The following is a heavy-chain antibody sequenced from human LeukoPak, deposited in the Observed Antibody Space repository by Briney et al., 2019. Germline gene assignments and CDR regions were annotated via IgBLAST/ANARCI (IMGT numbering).Heavy chain of an antibody. CDR3: AKDLEGRYFQH. V-gene: IGHV3-23*01. J-gene: IGHJ1*01. CDR2: ISGSGGST. D-gene: IGHD1-1*01. Sequence: GGSLRLSCAASGVTFSSYAMSWVRQAPGKGLEWVSAISGSGGSTYYADSVKGRFTISRDNSKNTLYLQMNSLRAEDTAVYYCAKDLEGRYFQHWGQGTLVTVSS. CDR1: GVTFSSYA.